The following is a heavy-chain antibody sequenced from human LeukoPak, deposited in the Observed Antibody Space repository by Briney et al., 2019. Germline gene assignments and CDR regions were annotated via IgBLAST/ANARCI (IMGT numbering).Heavy chain of an antibody. CDR1: GGSISSYY. J-gene: IGHJ6*03. Sequence: PSETLSLTCTVSGGSISSYYWSWIRQPPGKGLEWVGYIYYSGSTNYNPSLKSRVTISVDTSKNQFSLKLSSVTAADTAVYYCARARDCSSTSCYYDYYYYMDVWGKGTTFTVSS. D-gene: IGHD2-2*01. CDR2: IYYSGST. CDR3: ARARDCSSTSCYYDYYYYMDV. V-gene: IGHV4-59*01.